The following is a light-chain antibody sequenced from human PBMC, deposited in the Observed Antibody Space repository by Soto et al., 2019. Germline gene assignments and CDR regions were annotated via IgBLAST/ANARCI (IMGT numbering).Light chain of an antibody. J-gene: IGLJ3*02. V-gene: IGLV4-60*02. CDR3: ETWDSNTRV. Sequence: QSVLTQSSSASASLGSSVKLTCTLSSGHSSFIIAWHQQQPGKAPRYLMKLEGSGSYNKGSGVPDRFSGSSSGADRYLTISTLPFEDAADYYCETWDSNTRVFGGGTKLTVL. CDR2: LEGSGSY. CDR1: SGHSSFI.